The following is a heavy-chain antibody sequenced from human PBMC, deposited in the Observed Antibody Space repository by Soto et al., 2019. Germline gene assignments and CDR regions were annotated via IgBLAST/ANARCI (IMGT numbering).Heavy chain of an antibody. Sequence: SESLSLTCAVYCGSVRGYYWSWISPPPGKGREWSGEIKHSGSTNYNPSLKSRVNISVATSNNQFSLKLSSVAAAGTAGYYCARGLLRYFDWLSPGRVAWCQGTTFTISS. V-gene: IGHV4-34*01. J-gene: IGHJ6*02. CDR3: ARGLLRYFDWLSPGRVA. CDR1: CGSVRGYY. CDR2: IKHSGST. D-gene: IGHD3-9*01.